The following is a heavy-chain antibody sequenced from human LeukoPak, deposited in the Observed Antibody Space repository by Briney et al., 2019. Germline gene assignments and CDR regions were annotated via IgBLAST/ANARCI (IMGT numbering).Heavy chain of an antibody. D-gene: IGHD3-9*01. J-gene: IGHJ5*02. Sequence: GGSLRLSCAASGFTFSSYEMNWVRQAPGKGLEWVSHISSSGSTIYYADSVKGRFTISRDNAKNSLYLQMNSLRAEDTAVYYCARDRGYDILTGYHIGFDPWGQGTLVTVSS. CDR2: ISSSGSTI. CDR3: ARDRGYDILTGYHIGFDP. V-gene: IGHV3-48*03. CDR1: GFTFSSYE.